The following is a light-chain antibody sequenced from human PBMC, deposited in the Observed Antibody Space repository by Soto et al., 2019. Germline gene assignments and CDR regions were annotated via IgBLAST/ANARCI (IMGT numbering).Light chain of an antibody. CDR3: CSYAGSYTWV. J-gene: IGLJ1*01. Sequence: QSVLTQPRSVSGSPGQSVTISCTGTSSDVGGYNYVSWYQQHPGKAPKLMIYDVSKRPSGVPDRFSGSKSGNTASLTISGLQAEDEADYYCCSYAGSYTWVFRTGTKVTVL. CDR1: SSDVGGYNY. V-gene: IGLV2-11*01. CDR2: DVS.